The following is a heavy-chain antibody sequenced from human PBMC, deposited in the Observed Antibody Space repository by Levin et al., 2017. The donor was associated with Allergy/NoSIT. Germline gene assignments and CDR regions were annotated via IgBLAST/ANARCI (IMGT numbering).Heavy chain of an antibody. V-gene: IGHV3-9*01. Sequence: PGGSLRLSCAASGFTFDDYAMHWVRQAPGKGLEWVSGISWNSGSIGYADSVKGRFTISRDNATNSLYLQMNSLLAEDTALYYCAKDVGRYCSGGSCSLSPDYWGQGTLVTVSS. D-gene: IGHD2-15*01. CDR2: ISWNSGSI. CDR3: AKDVGRYCSGGSCSLSPDY. CDR1: GFTFDDYA. J-gene: IGHJ4*02.